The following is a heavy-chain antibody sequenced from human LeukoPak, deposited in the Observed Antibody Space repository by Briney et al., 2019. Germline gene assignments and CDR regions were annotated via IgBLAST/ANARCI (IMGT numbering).Heavy chain of an antibody. V-gene: IGHV3-23*01. J-gene: IGHJ4*02. CDR3: AKDPNPFYDFWSGYK. D-gene: IGHD3-3*01. CDR2: IGGRDDRT. Sequence: GGSLRLSCAASGSTFAGHTMTWLRQAPGKGLEWVSIIGGRDDRTYYADSVEGRFTISRDNSKNILYLQMSSLRAEDTAVYYCAKDPNPFYDFWSGYKWGQGTLVTVSS. CDR1: GSTFAGHT.